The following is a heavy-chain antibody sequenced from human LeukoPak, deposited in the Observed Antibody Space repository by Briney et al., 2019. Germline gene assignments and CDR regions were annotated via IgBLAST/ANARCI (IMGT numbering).Heavy chain of an antibody. V-gene: IGHV4-59*08. CDR2: VYFSGST. D-gene: IGHD3-22*01. J-gene: IGHJ4*02. Sequence: PSETLSLTCAVYGGSFSGYYWSWIRQPPGKGLEWIGYVYFSGSTNYNPSLKSRVTISVDTSMNHFSLKLSSVTAADTAVYYCASTRAPYYYESSGWYYFDYWGQGTLVTVSS. CDR3: ASTRAPYYYESSGWYYFDY. CDR1: GGSFSGYY.